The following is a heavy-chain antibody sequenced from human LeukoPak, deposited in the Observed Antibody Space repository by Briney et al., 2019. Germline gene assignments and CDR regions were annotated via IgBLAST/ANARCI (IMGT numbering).Heavy chain of an antibody. J-gene: IGHJ5*02. V-gene: IGHV1-18*01. Sequence: GASVKVSCKASGYTFTSYGISWVRQAPGQGLEWMGWISAYNGNINYAQKLQGRVTMTTDTSTSTAYMELRSLRSDDTAVYYCARDRVEVSWRVLRYFDWTKLPHLSFDPWGQGTLVTVSS. D-gene: IGHD3-9*01. CDR2: ISAYNGNI. CDR1: GYTFTSYG. CDR3: ARDRVEVSWRVLRYFDWTKLPHLSFDP.